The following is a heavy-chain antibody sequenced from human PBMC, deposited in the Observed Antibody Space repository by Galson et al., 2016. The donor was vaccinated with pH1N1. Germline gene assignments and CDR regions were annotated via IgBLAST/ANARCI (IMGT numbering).Heavy chain of an antibody. Sequence: PALVKPTQTLTLTCTFSGFSLTTSGMRVSWIRQAPGKALEWLARIDWDDDKFYNTSLKTRLTISKDTSRNQVVLTMSNMDPVDTAAYYCAQGPRRTWYFDYWGQGTLVTVSS. J-gene: IGHJ4*02. CDR2: IDWDDDK. D-gene: IGHD2-15*01. V-gene: IGHV2-70*04. CDR1: GFSLTTSGMR. CDR3: AQGPRRTWYFDY.